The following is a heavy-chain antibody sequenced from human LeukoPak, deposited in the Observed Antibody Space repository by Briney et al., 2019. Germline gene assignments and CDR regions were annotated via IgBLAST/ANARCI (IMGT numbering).Heavy chain of an antibody. CDR1: GFTFSSYP. J-gene: IGHJ2*01. Sequence: PGGSLRFSCAASGFTFSSYPLHWVRQTPGKGLEWMALSSIVATQKYNADAMKGRFTISRDNSKNTLYLQMNSLRFEDTAVYYCVREGQQWLVEGSWYFDLWGRGTLVTVSS. D-gene: IGHD6-19*01. CDR2: SSIVATQK. V-gene: IGHV3-30*04. CDR3: VREGQQWLVEGSWYFDL.